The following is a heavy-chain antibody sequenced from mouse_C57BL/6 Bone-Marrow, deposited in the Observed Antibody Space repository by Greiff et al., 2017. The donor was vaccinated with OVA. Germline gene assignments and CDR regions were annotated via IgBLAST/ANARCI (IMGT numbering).Heavy chain of an antibody. CDR1: GYSITSGYY. V-gene: IGHV3-6*01. D-gene: IGHD2-3*01. CDR3: ARDNGYYPHWYFDV. CDR2: ISYDGSN. Sequence: EVHLVESGPGLVKPSQSLSLTCSVTGYSITSGYYWNWIRQFPGNKLEWMGYISYDGSNNYNPSLKNRITIARDTSKNQFFLELKSVTTENTATNYCARDNGYYPHWYFDVWGKGTTVTVSS. J-gene: IGHJ1*03.